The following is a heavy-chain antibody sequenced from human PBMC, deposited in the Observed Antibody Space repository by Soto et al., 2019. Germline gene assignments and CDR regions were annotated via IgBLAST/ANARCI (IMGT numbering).Heavy chain of an antibody. Sequence: QLQLQESGPRLVKPSDTLSLTCTVSGGSISSRTSYWGWLRQPPGKGLEWIGTIYYGGTTYYNPSLKSRVTLSVDTSKTQFSLKMTSVTAADTALYYCARVKQLVPWYFDLWGSGTVVSVSS. CDR2: IYYGGTT. D-gene: IGHD6-6*01. CDR3: ARVKQLVPWYFDL. CDR1: GGSISSRTSY. J-gene: IGHJ2*01. V-gene: IGHV4-39*01.